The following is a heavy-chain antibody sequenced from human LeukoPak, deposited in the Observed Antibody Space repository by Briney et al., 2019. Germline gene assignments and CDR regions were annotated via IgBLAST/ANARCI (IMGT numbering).Heavy chain of an antibody. CDR1: GFTFSSYG. J-gene: IGHJ4*02. CDR2: ISSSSSYI. V-gene: IGHV3-21*01. CDR3: ACKAGGASSY. D-gene: IGHD2/OR15-2a*01. Sequence: GGSLRLSCAASGFTFSSYGMNWVRQAPGKGLEWVSSISSSSSYIYYADSVKGRFTISRDNAKNSLYLQVNSLRAEDTAVYYCACKAGGASSYWGQGTLVTVSS.